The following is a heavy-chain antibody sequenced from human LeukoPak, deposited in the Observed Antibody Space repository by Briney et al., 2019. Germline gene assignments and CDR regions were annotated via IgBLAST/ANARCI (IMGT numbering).Heavy chain of an antibody. Sequence: SVKVSCKASGGTFSSYAISWVRQAPGQGLEWMGGIIPIFGTANYAQKFQGRVTITADKSTSTAYMELSSLRSEDTAVYYCARDLTHDYGDYDQPSGWHFDLWGRGTLVTVSS. CDR2: IIPIFGTA. V-gene: IGHV1-69*06. CDR1: GGTFSSYA. D-gene: IGHD4-17*01. CDR3: ARDLTHDYGDYDQPSGWHFDL. J-gene: IGHJ2*01.